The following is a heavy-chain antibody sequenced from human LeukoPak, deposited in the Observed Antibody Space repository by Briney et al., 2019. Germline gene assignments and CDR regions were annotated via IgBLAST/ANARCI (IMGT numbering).Heavy chain of an antibody. CDR2: ISGSGSST. Sequence: GGSLRLSCAASGFTFSNYAMSWVRQAPGKGLEWVSGISGSGSSTYYADSVKGRFTISRDNSKNTLYLQMNSLRAEDTAVYYCARDLNYYDSSGYFLDYWGQGTPVTVSS. CDR3: ARDLNYYDSSGYFLDY. V-gene: IGHV3-23*01. CDR1: GFTFSNYA. D-gene: IGHD3-22*01. J-gene: IGHJ4*02.